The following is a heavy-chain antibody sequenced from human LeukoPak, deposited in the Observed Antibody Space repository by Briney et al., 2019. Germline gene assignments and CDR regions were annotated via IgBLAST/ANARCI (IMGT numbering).Heavy chain of an antibody. CDR1: GGSVSSGRYY. V-gene: IGHV4-61*01. J-gene: IGHJ4*02. CDR3: ARAVSSVVVIPF. D-gene: IGHD3-22*01. Sequence: PSETLSLICTVSGGSVSSGRYYWSWIRQPPGKGLEWIGYISYSGSTNYNHSLKSRVTISVDTSKNQFSLKLSSVTDADTAVYYCARAVSSVVVIPFWGQGTLVTVSS. CDR2: ISYSGST.